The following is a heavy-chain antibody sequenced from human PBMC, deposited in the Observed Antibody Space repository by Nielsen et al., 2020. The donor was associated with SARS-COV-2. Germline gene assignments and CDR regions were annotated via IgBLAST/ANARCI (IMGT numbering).Heavy chain of an antibody. CDR2: IYYSGST. V-gene: IGHV4-59*05. D-gene: IGHD3-16*01. CDR3: ARHLGYDSLV. J-gene: IGHJ6*02. Sequence: GSLRLSCTVSGGSISSYYWSWIRQPPGKGLEWIGSIYYSGSTYYNPSLKSRVTISVVTSKNQFSLKLSSVTAADTAVYYCARHLGYDSLVWGQGTTVTVSS. CDR1: GGSISSYY.